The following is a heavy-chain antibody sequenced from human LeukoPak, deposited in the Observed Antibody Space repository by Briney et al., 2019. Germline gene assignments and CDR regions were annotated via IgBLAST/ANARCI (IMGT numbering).Heavy chain of an antibody. CDR1: GGSFSGYY. Sequence: SETLSLTCAVYGGSFSGYYWSWIRQPPGKGLEWIGEINHSGSTNYNPSLKSRVTISVDTSKNQFSLKLSSVTAADTAVYYCAAEDYGSGSYYMGFDPWGQGTLVTVSS. V-gene: IGHV4-34*01. CDR3: AAEDYGSGSYYMGFDP. D-gene: IGHD3-10*01. CDR2: INHSGST. J-gene: IGHJ5*02.